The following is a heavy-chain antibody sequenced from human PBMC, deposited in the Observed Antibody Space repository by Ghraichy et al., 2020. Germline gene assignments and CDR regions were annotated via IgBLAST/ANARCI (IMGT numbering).Heavy chain of an antibody. CDR2: IIPITSSA. Sequence: SVKVSCKASGGSLISYGISWVRQAPGQGLEWMGGIIPITSSANYAHKFDGRVTITVDEFTNTAYMELNRLTSEDTAVYFCAREKISGYSDPYYYLDVWGQGTTV. CDR1: GGSLISYG. CDR3: AREKISGYSDPYYYLDV. J-gene: IGHJ6*03. V-gene: IGHV1-69*13. D-gene: IGHD4-23*01.